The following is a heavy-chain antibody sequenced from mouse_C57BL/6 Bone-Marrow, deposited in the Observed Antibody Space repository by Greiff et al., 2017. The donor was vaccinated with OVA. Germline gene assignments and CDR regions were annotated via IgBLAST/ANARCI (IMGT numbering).Heavy chain of an antibody. V-gene: IGHV1-26*01. Sequence: EVQLQQSGPELVKPGASVKISCKASGYTFTDYYMNWVKQSHGKSLEWIGDINPNNGGTSYNQKFKGKATLTVDKSSSTAYMELRSLTSEDSAVYYCARRGLLWGEGIYFDYWGQGTTLTVSS. J-gene: IGHJ2*01. D-gene: IGHD2-1*01. CDR3: ARRGLLWGEGIYFDY. CDR2: INPNNGGT. CDR1: GYTFTDYY.